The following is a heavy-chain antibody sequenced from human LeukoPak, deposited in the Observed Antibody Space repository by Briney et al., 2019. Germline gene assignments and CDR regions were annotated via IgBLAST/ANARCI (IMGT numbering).Heavy chain of an antibody. D-gene: IGHD6-13*01. V-gene: IGHV1-18*01. J-gene: IGHJ4*02. CDR1: GYTFTNYG. CDR2: INPYNGNR. CDR3: ARADSSSWHDY. Sequence: ASVKVPCKASGYTFTNYGISWVRQAPGQGLECMGWINPYNGNRNYVQKLQGRVTMTTDTPTNTAYMELRSLRSDDTAVYYCARADSSSWHDYWGQGTLVTVSS.